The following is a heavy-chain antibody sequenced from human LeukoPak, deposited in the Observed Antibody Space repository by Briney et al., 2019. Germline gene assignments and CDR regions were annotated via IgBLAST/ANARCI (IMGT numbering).Heavy chain of an antibody. D-gene: IGHD5/OR15-5a*01. CDR3: ARARGSVDAFDY. V-gene: IGHV4-59*01. CDR1: GGSISSYY. J-gene: IGHJ4*02. Sequence: SETLSLTCTVSGGSISSYYWSWLRQPPGKGLEWIGYIYYSGSTNYNPSLTSRVTISVDTSKNQFSLKLSSVTAADTAVYYCARARGSVDAFDYWGQGTLVTVSS. CDR2: IYYSGST.